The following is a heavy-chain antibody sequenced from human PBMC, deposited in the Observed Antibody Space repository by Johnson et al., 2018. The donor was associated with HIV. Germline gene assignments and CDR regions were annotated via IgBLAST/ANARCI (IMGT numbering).Heavy chain of an antibody. CDR1: GFTFSSYA. Sequence: HVQLVESGGGLVQPGGSLRLSCAASGFTFSSYAMHWVRQAPGKGLEWVAVISYDGSNKYYADSVKGRFTISRDNAKNSLYLQMNSLRAEDTAVYYCARVGASRFDAFHVWGQGTMVTVSS. J-gene: IGHJ3*01. V-gene: IGHV3-30*14. CDR3: ARVGASRFDAFHV. D-gene: IGHD3-16*01. CDR2: ISYDGSNK.